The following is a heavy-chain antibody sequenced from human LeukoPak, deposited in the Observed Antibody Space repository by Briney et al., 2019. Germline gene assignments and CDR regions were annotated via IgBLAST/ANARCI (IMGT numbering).Heavy chain of an antibody. V-gene: IGHV1-2*02. CDR3: ARDRVFDYGSGSYPDY. CDR1: GYTFTGYY. Sequence: ASVKVSCKASGYTFTGYYMHWVRQAPGQGLEWMGWINPNSGGTNYAQKFQGRVTMTRDTSISTAYMELSRLRSDDTAVYYCARDRVFDYGSGSYPDYWGQGTLVTVSS. CDR2: INPNSGGT. D-gene: IGHD3-10*01. J-gene: IGHJ4*02.